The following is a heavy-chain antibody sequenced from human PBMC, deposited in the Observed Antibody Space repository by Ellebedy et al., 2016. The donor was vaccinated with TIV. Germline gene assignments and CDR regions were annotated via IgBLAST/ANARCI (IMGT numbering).Heavy chain of an antibody. J-gene: IGHJ5*02. Sequence: AASVKVSCQASGYTFTSYDINWVRQPTAQGLEWMGWMNPNSGNTSYAQKFQGRVTMTRNTSISTAYMELSSLRSEDTAVYYCARAISPTTPGNWFDRWGQGTLVTVSS. CDR3: ARAISPTTPGNWFDR. V-gene: IGHV1-8*01. CDR2: MNPNSGNT. CDR1: GYTFTSYD. D-gene: IGHD4-17*01.